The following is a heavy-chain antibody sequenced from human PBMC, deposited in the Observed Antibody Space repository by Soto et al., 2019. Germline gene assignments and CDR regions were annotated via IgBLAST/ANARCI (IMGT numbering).Heavy chain of an antibody. Sequence: ASVKVSCKASGYTFTNYAMHWMRQAPGQRLEWMGWINTGNGNTKYSQKFQGRVTITRDTSASTAYIELSSLRTEDTAVYYCARGIGGDLDYLDYWGQGTLVNVSS. D-gene: IGHD1-26*01. V-gene: IGHV1-3*04. CDR2: INTGNGNT. J-gene: IGHJ4*02. CDR3: ARGIGGDLDYLDY. CDR1: GYTFTNYA.